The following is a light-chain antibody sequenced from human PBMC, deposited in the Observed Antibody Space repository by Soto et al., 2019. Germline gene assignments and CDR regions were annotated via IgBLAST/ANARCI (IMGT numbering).Light chain of an antibody. V-gene: IGKV1-33*01. CDR2: GAS. Sequence: DIQMTQSPLSLSASVGARVSITCQASQDIRTSLSWFQHKPGRAPKLLIYGASYLETGVPSRFRGSGSGTDFTFTITSLQPEDIATYYCQHYNSLPPFTFGPGTIVDIK. CDR1: QDIRTS. J-gene: IGKJ3*01. CDR3: QHYNSLPPFT.